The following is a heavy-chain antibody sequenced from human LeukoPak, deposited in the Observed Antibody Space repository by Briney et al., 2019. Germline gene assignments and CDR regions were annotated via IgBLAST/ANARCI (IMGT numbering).Heavy chain of an antibody. CDR3: ARDRKVLTGSLDY. CDR2: INPNSGNT. CDR1: GYTFTDYY. Sequence: ASVKVSCKASGYTFTDYYMYWVRQAPGQGLEWMGWINPNSGNTNYAQKFQGRVTMTRDTSISTASMELSRLTSDDTAVYYCARDRKVLTGSLDYWGQGTLVTVSS. J-gene: IGHJ4*02. D-gene: IGHD3-9*01. V-gene: IGHV1-2*02.